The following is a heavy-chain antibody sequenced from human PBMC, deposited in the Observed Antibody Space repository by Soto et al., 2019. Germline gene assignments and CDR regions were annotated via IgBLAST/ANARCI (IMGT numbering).Heavy chain of an antibody. Sequence: EVQLVESGGGLVQPGRSLRLACAASGFTFDQYTMHWVRQAPGKGLEWVSSITWHSGTIGYADSEKGRFTISRDNAKNSLYLQMNRLRGEDTALYYCAKEMITFGDFNYYYMDVWGNGTTVTVSS. V-gene: IGHV3-9*01. CDR2: ITWHSGTI. CDR1: GFTFDQYT. J-gene: IGHJ6*03. D-gene: IGHD3-16*01. CDR3: AKEMITFGDFNYYYMDV.